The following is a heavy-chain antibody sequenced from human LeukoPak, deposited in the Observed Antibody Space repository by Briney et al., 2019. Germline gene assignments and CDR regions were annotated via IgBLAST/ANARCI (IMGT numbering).Heavy chain of an antibody. V-gene: IGHV3-21*01. J-gene: IGHJ4*02. CDR3: ARVAVGATFDF. CDR2: ISSSNTYI. CDR1: GFTFSRDN. Sequence: GGSLRLSCAASGFTFSRDNMNWVRQAPGKGLEWVSSISSSNTYIYYAESVKGRFTISRDNAKKSLYLQMNSLRAEDTAMYYCARVAVGATFDFWGQGTLVTVSS. D-gene: IGHD1-26*01.